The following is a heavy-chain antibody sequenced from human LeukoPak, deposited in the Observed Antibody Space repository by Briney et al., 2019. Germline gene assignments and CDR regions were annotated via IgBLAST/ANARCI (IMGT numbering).Heavy chain of an antibody. CDR3: ASLVTKYGPGSYYFDY. J-gene: IGHJ4*02. Sequence: SETLSLTCTVSGGSISSGSYYWSWIRQPAGKGLEWIGRIYTSGSTNYNPSLKSRVTISVDTSKNQFSLKLSSVTAADTAVYYCASLVTKYGPGSYYFDYWGQGTLVTVSS. CDR2: IYTSGST. V-gene: IGHV4-61*02. CDR1: GGSISSGSYY. D-gene: IGHD3-10*01.